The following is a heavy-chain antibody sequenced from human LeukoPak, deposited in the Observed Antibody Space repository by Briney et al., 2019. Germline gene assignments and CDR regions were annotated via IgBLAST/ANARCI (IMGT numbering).Heavy chain of an antibody. CDR2: ISGSGGST. CDR1: GFTFSSYA. CDR3: AKTSGSYLLRGDAFDI. V-gene: IGHV3-23*01. J-gene: IGHJ3*02. Sequence: PGGSLRLSCAASGFTFSSYAMSWVRQAPGKGLEWVSAISGSGGSTYYADSVKGRFTISRDNSKNTLHLQTNSLRAEDTAVYYCAKTSGSYLLRGDAFDIWGQGTMVTVSS. D-gene: IGHD1-26*01.